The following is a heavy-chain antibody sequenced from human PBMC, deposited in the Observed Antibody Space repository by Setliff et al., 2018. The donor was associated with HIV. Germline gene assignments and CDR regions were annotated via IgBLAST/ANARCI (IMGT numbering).Heavy chain of an antibody. CDR2: ISSSSSYI. D-gene: IGHD3-10*01. J-gene: IGHJ4*02. CDR1: GFTLSSYE. CDR3: AREGSPIYYFDY. Sequence: GGSLRLSCEGSGFTLSSYEMNWVRQAPGKGLEWVSSISSSSSYIYYADSVKGRFTISRDNAKNSLYLQMNSLRAEDTAVYYCAREGSPIYYFDYWSQGTLVTVSS. V-gene: IGHV3-21*04.